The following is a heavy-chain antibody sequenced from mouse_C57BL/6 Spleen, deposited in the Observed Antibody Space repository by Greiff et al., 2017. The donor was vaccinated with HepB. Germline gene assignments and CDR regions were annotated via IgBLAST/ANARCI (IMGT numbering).Heavy chain of an antibody. Sequence: QVQLQQPGAELVKPGASVKLSCKASGYTCTSYWMHWVKQRPGQGLEWIGMIHPNSGSTNYNEKFKSKATLTVDKSSSTAYMQLSSLTSEDSAVYYCAREIYYDYDGNAMDYWGQGTSVTVSS. J-gene: IGHJ4*01. CDR1: GYTCTSYW. D-gene: IGHD2-4*01. V-gene: IGHV1-64*01. CDR2: IHPNSGST. CDR3: AREIYYDYDGNAMDY.